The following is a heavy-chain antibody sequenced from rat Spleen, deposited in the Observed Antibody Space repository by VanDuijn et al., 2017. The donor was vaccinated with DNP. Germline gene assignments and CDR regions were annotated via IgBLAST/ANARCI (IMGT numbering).Heavy chain of an antibody. J-gene: IGHJ2*01. Sequence: EVQLVESGGGLVQPGRSLKLSCEASGFTFSDYYMPWARQAPTKGLEWVAYIRFDGVTTYYGDSVKGRFTISRDNAKSTLYLQMNSLRSEDLATYYCARWADYFDYWGQGVMVTVSS. V-gene: IGHV5-22*01. CDR3: ARWADYFDY. D-gene: IGHD4-6*01. CDR1: GFTFSDYY. CDR2: IRFDGVTT.